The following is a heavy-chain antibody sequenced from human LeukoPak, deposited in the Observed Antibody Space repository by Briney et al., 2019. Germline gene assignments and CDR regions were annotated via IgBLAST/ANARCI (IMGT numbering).Heavy chain of an antibody. V-gene: IGHV3-48*03. D-gene: IGHD3-3*02. J-gene: IGHJ4*02. CDR2: ISSDGSNI. Sequence: GGSLRLYCAASGFTFSDYDMNWVRLAPGKGLEWLSYISSDGSNIYYADSVRGRITISRDNAKNSLYLQMNSLRAEDSAIYYCALALDYWGQGTLVTVSS. CDR1: GFTFSDYD. CDR3: ALALDY.